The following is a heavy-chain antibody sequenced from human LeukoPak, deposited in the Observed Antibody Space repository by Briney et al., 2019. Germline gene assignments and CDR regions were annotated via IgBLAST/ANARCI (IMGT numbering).Heavy chain of an antibody. CDR2: IKGKTAAGAP. V-gene: IGHV3-15*01. Sequence: GGSLRLPCAASGFTFTSAWMSWVRQAPGKGLEWVGRIKGKTAAGAPDYVASVKGRFTISRDDSKNTLFLQMNSLETEDTAVYYCITGDYDFWSGFYSPNHYFDYWGQGTLVTVFS. J-gene: IGHJ4*02. CDR3: ITGDYDFWSGFYSPNHYFDY. D-gene: IGHD3-3*01. CDR1: GFTFTSAW.